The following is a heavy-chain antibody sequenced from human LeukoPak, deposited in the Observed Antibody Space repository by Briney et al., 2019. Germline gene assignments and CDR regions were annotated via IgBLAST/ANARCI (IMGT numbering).Heavy chain of an antibody. CDR1: GGSISSYY. J-gene: IGHJ3*02. V-gene: IGHV4-59*08. CDR2: IYYSGST. CDR3: ARHECTNGVCYTLAFDI. Sequence: SETLSLTCTVSGGSISSYYWSWIRQPPGKGLEWIGYIYYSGSTNYNPSLKSRVTISVDTSRNQFSLKLPSVTATDTAVYYCARHECTNGVCYTLAFDIWGRGTMVTVSS. D-gene: IGHD2-8*01.